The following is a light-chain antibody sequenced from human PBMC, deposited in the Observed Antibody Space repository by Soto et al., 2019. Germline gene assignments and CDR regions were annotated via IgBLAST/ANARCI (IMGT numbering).Light chain of an antibody. J-gene: IGLJ2*01. CDR3: QTWGTGIQGV. CDR1: SGHNSYA. V-gene: IGLV4-69*01. CDR2: LNSDGTH. Sequence: QSVLTQSPSASASLGASVKLTRTLSSGHNSYAIAWHQQQPEKGPRYLMKLNSDGTHSKGDGIPDRFSGSSSGAERYLTISSLQSEDEADYYCQTWGTGIQGVFGGGTQLTVL.